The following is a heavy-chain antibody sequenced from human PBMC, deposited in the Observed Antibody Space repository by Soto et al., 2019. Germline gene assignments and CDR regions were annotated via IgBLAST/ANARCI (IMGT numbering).Heavy chain of an antibody. Sequence: QVQLVQSGAEVKKPGSSVKVSCKASGGTFSSYAISWVRQAPGQGLEWMGGIIPIFGTANYAQKFQGRVTIPADESTSTAYMELCSLRSEDTAVYYCASHGITGTWVYYYGMDVWGQGTTVTVSS. CDR1: GGTFSSYA. J-gene: IGHJ6*02. CDR3: ASHGITGTWVYYYGMDV. D-gene: IGHD1-7*01. CDR2: IIPIFGTA. V-gene: IGHV1-69*12.